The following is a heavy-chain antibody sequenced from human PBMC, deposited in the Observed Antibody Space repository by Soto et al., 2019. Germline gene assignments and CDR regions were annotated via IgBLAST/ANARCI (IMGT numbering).Heavy chain of an antibody. Sequence: SETLSLTCTGSGGSISSGDYYWSWIRQPPGKGLEWIGYIYYSGSTYYNPSLKSRVTISVDTSKNQFSLKLSSVTAADTAVYYCARDKRITIFGVVIEGDPTDYYGMDVWGQGTTVTVSS. V-gene: IGHV4-30-4*01. D-gene: IGHD3-3*01. CDR1: GGSISSGDYY. CDR3: ARDKRITIFGVVIEGDPTDYYGMDV. J-gene: IGHJ6*02. CDR2: IYYSGST.